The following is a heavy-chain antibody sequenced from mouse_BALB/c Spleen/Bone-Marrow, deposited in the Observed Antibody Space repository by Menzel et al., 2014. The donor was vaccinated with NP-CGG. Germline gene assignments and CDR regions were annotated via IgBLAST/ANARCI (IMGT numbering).Heavy chain of an antibody. Sequence: EVQLQQSGAELVKPGASVKLSCTASGFNINDTYMHWVKQRPEQGLEWIGRIDPANGNTKYDPKFQGKATITADTSSNTAYLQLSSLTSEATAVYYCARWEYYAMDYWGQGASVTVSS. D-gene: IGHD4-1*01. CDR1: GFNINDTY. CDR2: IDPANGNT. V-gene: IGHV14-3*02. CDR3: ARWEYYAMDY. J-gene: IGHJ4*01.